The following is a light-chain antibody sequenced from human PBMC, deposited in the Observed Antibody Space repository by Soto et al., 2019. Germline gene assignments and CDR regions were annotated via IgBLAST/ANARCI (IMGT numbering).Light chain of an antibody. V-gene: IGLV2-14*01. Sequence: LTQPASVSGSPGQSITISCTGTSRDVGNYNYVSWYQQDPGKAPKLIIYEVSTRPSGVSSRFSGSKSDNTASLTISGLQAGDEADYYCSSYTSTTTLYVFGTGTKVTVL. CDR2: EVS. CDR3: SSYTSTTTLYV. CDR1: SRDVGNYNY. J-gene: IGLJ1*01.